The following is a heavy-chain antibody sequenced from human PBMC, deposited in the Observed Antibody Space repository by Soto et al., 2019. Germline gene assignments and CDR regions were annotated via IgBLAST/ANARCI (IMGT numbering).Heavy chain of an antibody. CDR1: GFTFSNAW. V-gene: IGHV3-15*01. Sequence: GSLRLSCAASGFTFSNAWMSWVRQAPGKGLEWVGRIKSKTDGGTTDYAAPVKGRFTISRDDSKNTLYLQMNSLKTEDTAVYYCTTDRGGYFPGYYYYGMDVWGQGTTVTVSS. CDR3: TTDRGGYFPGYYYYGMDV. J-gene: IGHJ6*02. CDR2: IKSKTDGGTT. D-gene: IGHD2-21*02.